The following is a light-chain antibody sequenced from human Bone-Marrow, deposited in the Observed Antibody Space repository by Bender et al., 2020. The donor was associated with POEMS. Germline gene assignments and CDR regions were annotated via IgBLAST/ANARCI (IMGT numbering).Light chain of an antibody. CDR1: SSDVGSYNL. J-gene: IGLJ3*02. Sequence: QSALTQPASVSGSPGQSITISCTGTSSDVGSYNLVSWYQQHPGKAPQVLIYEVTKRPSGVSNRFSGSKSGHAASLTISGLQAEDEAHYYCSSYAGSSHWVFGGGTKLTVL. V-gene: IGLV2-23*02. CDR2: EVT. CDR3: SSYAGSSHWV.